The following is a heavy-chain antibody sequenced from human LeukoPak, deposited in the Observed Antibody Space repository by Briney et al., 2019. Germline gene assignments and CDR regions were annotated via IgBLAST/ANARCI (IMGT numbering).Heavy chain of an antibody. CDR3: AKERLAARYSGYDWVFDY. V-gene: IGHV3-30*18. CDR1: GFTFSGYG. J-gene: IGHJ4*02. D-gene: IGHD5-12*01. Sequence: GGSLRLSCAASGFTFSGYGMHWVRQAPGKGLEWVAVISYDGSNKYYADSVKGRFTISRDDSKNTLYLQMNSLRAEDTAVYYCAKERLAARYSGYDWVFDYWGQGTLVTVSS. CDR2: ISYDGSNK.